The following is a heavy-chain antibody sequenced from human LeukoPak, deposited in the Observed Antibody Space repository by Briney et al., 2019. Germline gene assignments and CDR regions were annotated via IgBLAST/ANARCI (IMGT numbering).Heavy chain of an antibody. CDR3: ARDLPRGPANY. J-gene: IGHJ4*02. Sequence: ASVKVSCKASGYTFTNYYLHWVRQGPGQGLEWMGIINPNDGSTSYVQKFQGRVTMTRDTSTSTVYMDVSSLRSEDTAVDYCARDLPRGPANYWGQGTLVTVSS. CDR2: INPNDGST. V-gene: IGHV1-46*01. D-gene: IGHD2-2*01. CDR1: GYTFTNYY.